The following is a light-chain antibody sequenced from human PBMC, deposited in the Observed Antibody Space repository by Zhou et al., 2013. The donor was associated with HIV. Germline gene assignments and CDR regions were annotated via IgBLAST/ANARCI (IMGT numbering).Light chain of an antibody. V-gene: IGKV2-30*02. Sequence: EALVTQSPLSLPVTLGQPASISCRSSQSLVHSDGNIYLNWFQQRPGQSPRRLIYKVSNRDSGVPDRFSGSGSGTDFTLKISRVRLRMLGLYCMQGSHWWTFGQRDQGGNQT. CDR2: KVS. J-gene: IGKJ1*01. CDR1: QSLVHSDGNIY. CDR3: MQGSHWWT.